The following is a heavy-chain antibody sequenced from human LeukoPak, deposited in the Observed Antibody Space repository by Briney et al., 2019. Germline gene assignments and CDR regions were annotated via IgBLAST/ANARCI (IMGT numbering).Heavy chain of an antibody. CDR1: GITFSSYG. V-gene: IGHV3-23*01. CDR2: ISSTGGTT. Sequence: GGSLRLSCAASGITFSSYGMSWVRQAPGKGLEWVSSISSTGGTTYYADSVKGRFTISRDNSKNTLYLQMNSLRAEDTAVYYCANSLGGDYYFDYWGQGTLVTVSS. D-gene: IGHD2-21*02. J-gene: IGHJ4*02. CDR3: ANSLGGDYYFDY.